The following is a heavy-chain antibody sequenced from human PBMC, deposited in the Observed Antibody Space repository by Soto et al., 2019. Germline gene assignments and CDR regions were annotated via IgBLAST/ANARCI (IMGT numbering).Heavy chain of an antibody. CDR2: IKQDGSEI. D-gene: IGHD3-16*01. V-gene: IGHV3-7*01. J-gene: IGHJ4*02. CDR1: GFHFGAPC. CDR3: ARDPYFGAIED. Sequence: SHSLRYAASGFHFGAPCMPWVRQAPGKGLEWVADIKQDGSEINYVDSVKGRVTISRDNAKNSLYLQMDSLRAEDTAMYYCARDPYFGAIEDLGLGTLVTGTS.